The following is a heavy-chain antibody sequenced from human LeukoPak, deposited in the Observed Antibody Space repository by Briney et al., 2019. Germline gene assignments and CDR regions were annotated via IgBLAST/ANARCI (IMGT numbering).Heavy chain of an antibody. CDR1: GFPFNSYA. CDR3: ARVTPLPGY. V-gene: IGHV3-23*01. D-gene: IGHD1-14*01. CDR2: ISGSGGST. J-gene: IGHJ4*02. Sequence: GSLQLSCAASGFPFNSYAMSWVRPAPGKGLEWVSAISGSGGSTYYADSVKGRFTISRDNSKNTLYLQMNSLRAEDAAVYYCARVTPLPGYWGQGTLVTVSS.